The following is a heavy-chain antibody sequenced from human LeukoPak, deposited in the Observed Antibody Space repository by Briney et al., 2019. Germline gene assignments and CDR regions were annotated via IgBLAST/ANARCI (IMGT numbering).Heavy chain of an antibody. D-gene: IGHD1-26*01. J-gene: IGHJ4*02. Sequence: PGGSLRLSCAASGFTFSDYYMTWIRQTPGQGPEWISYISSSGGTIFYADSVKGRFTISRDNAKNSVYLQMNSLRAEDTAVYYCATGPSGYFVNYWGQGTLVTVSS. CDR3: ATGPSGYFVNY. CDR2: ISSSGGTI. V-gene: IGHV3-11*04. CDR1: GFTFSDYY.